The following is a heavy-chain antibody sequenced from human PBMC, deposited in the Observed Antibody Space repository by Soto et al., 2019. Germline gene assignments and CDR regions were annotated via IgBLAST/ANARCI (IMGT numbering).Heavy chain of an antibody. D-gene: IGHD5-18*01. CDR2: ISGSGGST. J-gene: IGHJ4*02. Sequence: RSLLLPCPACGFTFRIYAGGWVRPAPGKGLEWVSGISGSGGSTYYADSVKGRFTISRDNSKNTLYLQMNSLRAEDTAVYYCAKVSGRGYSYGGAPALCFDYWGQGTLVTVYS. V-gene: IGHV3-23*01. CDR1: GFTFRIYA. CDR3: AKVSGRGYSYGGAPALCFDY.